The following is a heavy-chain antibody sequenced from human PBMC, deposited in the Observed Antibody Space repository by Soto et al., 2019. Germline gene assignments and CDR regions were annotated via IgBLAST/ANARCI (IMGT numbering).Heavy chain of an antibody. V-gene: IGHV4-30-4*01. J-gene: IGHJ2*01. CDR3: AREDVWQGLHY. CDR1: GGSISSGDNY. CDR2: IYFSGRT. Sequence: PSETLSLTCTVSGGSISSGDNYWTWIPRSPGKGLVWIGNIYFSGRTSHNPSLEDRVAMSVYTSKNQFSVKLSSVNAGATAVYYCAREDVWQGLHYWGRGTQVTVSS.